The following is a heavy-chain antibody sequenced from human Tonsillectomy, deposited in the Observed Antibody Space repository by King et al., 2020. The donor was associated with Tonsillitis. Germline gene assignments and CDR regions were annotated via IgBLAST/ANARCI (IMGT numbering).Heavy chain of an antibody. CDR1: GFTFSSYW. J-gene: IGHJ6*03. CDR2: INSDGSTT. Sequence: VQLVESGGGLVQPGGSLRLSCAASGFTFSSYWMHWVRQAPGKGLVWVSRINSDGSTTSYADSVKGRFTISRDNAKNPLYLQMNSLRAEDTAVYYCARGNYYYGSGSYYNHYYMDVWGKGTTVTVSS. D-gene: IGHD3-10*01. V-gene: IGHV3-74*01. CDR3: ARGNYYYGSGSYYNHYYMDV.